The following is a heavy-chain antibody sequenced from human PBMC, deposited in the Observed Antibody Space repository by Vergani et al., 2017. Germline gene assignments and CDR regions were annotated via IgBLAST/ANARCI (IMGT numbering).Heavy chain of an antibody. CDR2: IYYSGST. D-gene: IGHD1-20*01. V-gene: IGHV4-39*07. Sequence: QLQLQESGPGLVKPSETLSLTCTVSGGSISSSSYYWGWIRQPPGKGLEWIGSIYYSGSTYYNPSLKSRVTISVDTSKNQFSLKLSSVTAADTAVYYCARGRNNGNDVEDAFDIWGQGTMVTVSS. J-gene: IGHJ3*02. CDR3: ARGRNNGNDVEDAFDI. CDR1: GGSISSSSYY.